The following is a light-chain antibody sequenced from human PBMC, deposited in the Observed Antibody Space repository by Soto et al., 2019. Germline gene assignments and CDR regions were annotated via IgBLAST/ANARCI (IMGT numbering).Light chain of an antibody. Sequence: DIQMTQSPPALSASVGDRVTITCRSSKSVTTYLNWYLQKPGKAPQLLIFGTSNLPSGVSSRFTAGGFAQHFHLNITDVQPEYSATYYCQQSYSLPSTFGQGTRLEIK. V-gene: IGKV1-39*01. CDR3: QQSYSLPST. J-gene: IGKJ2*01. CDR2: GTS. CDR1: KSVTTY.